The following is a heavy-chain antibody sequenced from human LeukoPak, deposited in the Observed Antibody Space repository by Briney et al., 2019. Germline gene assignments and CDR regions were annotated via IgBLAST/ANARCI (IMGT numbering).Heavy chain of an antibody. Sequence: GGSPRLSCAASGFTFNDAWMTWVRQAPGKGLEWVGRIKSKTDGGTTDYAAPVKGRFTISSDDSKTTLYLQMNSLKTEDTAVYYCTTTLAVAGTSMGYWGQGTLVTVSS. J-gene: IGHJ4*02. V-gene: IGHV3-15*01. CDR3: TTTLAVAGTSMGY. CDR1: GFTFNDAW. D-gene: IGHD6-19*01. CDR2: IKSKTDGGTT.